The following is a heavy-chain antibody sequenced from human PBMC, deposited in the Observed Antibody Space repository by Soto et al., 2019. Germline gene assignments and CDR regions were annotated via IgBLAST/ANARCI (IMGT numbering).Heavy chain of an antibody. CDR3: ARDRVWDWSGSYGWDY. CDR1: GFSFLTYN. D-gene: IGHD1-26*01. Sequence: GGSLKLSCATCGFSFLTYNMNWVRQAPGKGLEWVSYIRSSSNTIYYADSVEGRFTISRDNAKNSLYLQMNSLRDEDTAVYYCARDRVWDWSGSYGWDYW. V-gene: IGHV3-48*02. J-gene: IGHJ4*01. CDR2: IRSSSNTI.